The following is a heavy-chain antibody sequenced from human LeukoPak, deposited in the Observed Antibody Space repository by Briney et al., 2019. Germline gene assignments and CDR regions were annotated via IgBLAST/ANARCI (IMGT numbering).Heavy chain of an antibody. CDR2: ISGSGGST. CDR1: GFTFSSYA. CDR3: ATGPIYCSSTSCYPEYFQH. V-gene: IGHV3-23*01. Sequence: GGSLRLSCAASGFTFSSYAMSWVRQAPGKGLEWVSAISGSGGSTYYADSVKGRFTISRDNSKNTLYLQMNSLRAEDTAVYYCATGPIYCSSTSCYPEYFQHWGQGTLVTVSS. D-gene: IGHD2-2*01. J-gene: IGHJ1*01.